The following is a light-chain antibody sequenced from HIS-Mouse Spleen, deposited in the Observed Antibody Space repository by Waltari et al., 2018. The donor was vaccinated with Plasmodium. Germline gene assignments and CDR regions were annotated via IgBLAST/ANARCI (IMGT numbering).Light chain of an antibody. CDR2: GAS. V-gene: IGKV3-20*01. J-gene: IGKJ3*01. CDR1: QSVSSSY. CDR3: QQYGSSFT. Sequence: EIVLTKSPGTLSLSPGERATLSCRASQSVSSSYLAWYQQKPGQAHRLLIYGASRRATGIPDRFSGSVSGTDFPLTISRLEPEDFAVYYCQQYGSSFTFGPGTKVDIK.